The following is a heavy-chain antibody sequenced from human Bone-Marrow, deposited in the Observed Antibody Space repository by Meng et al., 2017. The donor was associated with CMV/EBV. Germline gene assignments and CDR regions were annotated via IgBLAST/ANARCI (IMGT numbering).Heavy chain of an antibody. V-gene: IGHV4-34*01. Sequence: SETLSLTCAVYGGSFSGYYWSWIRQPPGKGLEWIGEINHSGSTNYNPSLKSRVTISVDTSKNQFSLKLSSVTAADTAVYYCARDPNYYYGMDVWGQGTTVTVSS. J-gene: IGHJ6*02. CDR3: ARDPNYYYGMDV. CDR1: GGSFSGYY. CDR2: INHSGST.